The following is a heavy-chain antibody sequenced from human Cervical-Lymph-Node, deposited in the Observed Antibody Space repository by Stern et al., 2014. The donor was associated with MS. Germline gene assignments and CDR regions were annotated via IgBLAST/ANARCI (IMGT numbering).Heavy chain of an antibody. CDR2: ISPMFGRA. D-gene: IGHD3-16*01. CDR3: ARERDNSYAFDS. CDR1: GGIFSTSV. Sequence: VQLVESWAEMRKPGSSVRVSCKASGGIFSTSVISWLRQAPGQGLEWMGGISPMFGRANYAQRFQGSVTITADESTSTVYMGLTSLRSEDTAVYYCARERDNSYAFDSWGQGTLVTVSS. V-gene: IGHV1-69*01. J-gene: IGHJ4*02.